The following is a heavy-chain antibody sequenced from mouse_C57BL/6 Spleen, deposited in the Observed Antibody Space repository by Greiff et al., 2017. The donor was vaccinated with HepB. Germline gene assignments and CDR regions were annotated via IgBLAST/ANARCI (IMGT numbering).Heavy chain of an antibody. J-gene: IGHJ3*01. CDR1: GYTFTSYW. CDR2: IDPNSGGT. V-gene: IGHV1-72*01. CDR3: ARGDYYGSSYDLAY. Sequence: QVQLKQPGAELVKPGASVKLSCKASGYTFTSYWMHWVKQRPGRGLEWIGRIDPNSGGTKYNEKFKSKATLTVDKPSSTAYMQLSSLTSEDSAVYYCARGDYYGSSYDLAYWGQGTLVTVSA. D-gene: IGHD1-1*01.